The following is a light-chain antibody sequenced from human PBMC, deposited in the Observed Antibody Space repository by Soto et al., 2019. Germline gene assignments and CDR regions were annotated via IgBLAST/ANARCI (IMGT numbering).Light chain of an antibody. CDR2: KVS. CDR3: MQATAWPWT. J-gene: IGKJ1*01. CDR1: QSLLYSDGNTY. Sequence: VVLTQSPLSLPVTVGQPASISCRSSQSLLYSDGNTYLNWFHQRPGQPPRRLIYKVSNRDSGGPDRFSGTGSVTDFTLRISRVEAEDVGDYYCMQATAWPWTFGQGTRVEIK. V-gene: IGKV2-30*01.